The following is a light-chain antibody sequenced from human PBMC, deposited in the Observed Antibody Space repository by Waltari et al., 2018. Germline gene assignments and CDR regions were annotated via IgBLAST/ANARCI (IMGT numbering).Light chain of an antibody. J-gene: IGLJ3*02. CDR3: NSYTASSTLV. CDR2: EVR. Sequence: QSALIQPASVSGSPGQSITISCTGTSSDVGGYNFVPWYQHPPGKAPKPLIYEVRDRPPGVSSRFFGSKTGNRASLTISGLLPEDEADYFCNSYTASSTLVFGGGTKVTVL. CDR1: SSDVGGYNF. V-gene: IGLV2-14*01.